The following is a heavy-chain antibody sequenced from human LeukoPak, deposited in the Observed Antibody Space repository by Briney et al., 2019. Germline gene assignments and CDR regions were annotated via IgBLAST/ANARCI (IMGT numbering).Heavy chain of an antibody. CDR1: GGTLSSYA. CDR3: ARDLTYPNWFDP. Sequence: ASVKVSCKASGGTLSSYAISWVRQAPGQGLEWMGGIIPIFGTANYAQKFQGRVTITADKSTSTAYMELSSLRSEDTAVYYCARDLTYPNWFDPWGQGTLVTVSS. V-gene: IGHV1-69*06. D-gene: IGHD3-9*01. J-gene: IGHJ5*02. CDR2: IIPIFGTA.